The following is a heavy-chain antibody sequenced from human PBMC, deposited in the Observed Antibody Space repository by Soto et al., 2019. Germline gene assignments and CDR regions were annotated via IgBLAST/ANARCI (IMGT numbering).Heavy chain of an antibody. CDR2: ISSSGSDI. J-gene: IGHJ5*02. V-gene: IGHV3-21*01. CDR1: GFTFNTYS. CDR3: ARDFLDTGWYGWFEP. Sequence: XGSLRLSCAASGFTFNTYSMNWVRQAPGKGLEWVSSISSSGSDIYADSVKGRFTISRDNAKNSLYLQMNSLRAEDTALYYCARDFLDTGWYGWFEPWGQGTLVTVSS. D-gene: IGHD6-19*01.